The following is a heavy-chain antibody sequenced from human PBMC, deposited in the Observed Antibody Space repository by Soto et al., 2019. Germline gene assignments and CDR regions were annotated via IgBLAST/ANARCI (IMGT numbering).Heavy chain of an antibody. CDR2: IYHSGST. Sequence: QLQLQESGSGLVKPSQTLSLTCAVSGGSISSGGYSWGWIRQPPGKGLEWIGYIYHSGSTYYNPTLKIRVTNSVDRSKNQFSLKLSSVTAADTAVYYCTRGQVVAAQHWGQGTLVTVSS. D-gene: IGHD2-15*01. V-gene: IGHV4-30-2*01. CDR3: TRGQVVAAQH. J-gene: IGHJ4*02. CDR1: GGSISSGGYS.